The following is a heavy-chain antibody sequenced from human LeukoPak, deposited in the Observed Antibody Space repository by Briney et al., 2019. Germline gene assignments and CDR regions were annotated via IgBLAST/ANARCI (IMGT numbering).Heavy chain of an antibody. Sequence: GGSLRLSCAASGFTFSSYGMHWVRQAPGKGLEWVAFIQYDGSDKYYADSVKGRFTISRDNSKNTLYLQMNSLRAEDTAVYYCAKVAVNPGYYYYYMDVWGKGTTVTVSS. CDR3: AKVAVNPGYYYYYMDV. CDR2: IQYDGSDK. D-gene: IGHD4-23*01. CDR1: GFTFSSYG. V-gene: IGHV3-30*02. J-gene: IGHJ6*03.